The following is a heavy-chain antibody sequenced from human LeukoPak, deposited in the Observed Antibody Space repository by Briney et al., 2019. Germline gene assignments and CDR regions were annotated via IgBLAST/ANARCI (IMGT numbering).Heavy chain of an antibody. CDR1: GFTFSDSY. J-gene: IGHJ4*02. CDR2: IGGSGRDI. D-gene: IGHD2-21*01. Sequence: PGGSLRPSCVASGFTFSDSYMSWVRQTPERGLECISYIGGSGRDIKYADSVKGRFTISRDNAKNALYLQMYSLRAEDTAVYYCAKTARAYEYRGQGTQVTVSS. V-gene: IGHV3-11*01. CDR3: AKTARAYEY.